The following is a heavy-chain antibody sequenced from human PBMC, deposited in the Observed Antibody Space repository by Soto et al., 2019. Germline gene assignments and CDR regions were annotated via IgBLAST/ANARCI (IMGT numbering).Heavy chain of an antibody. CDR2: INQSGST. V-gene: IGHV4-34*01. CDR1: GGSFSGYY. Sequence: QVQLQQWGAGLLKPSETLSLTCEVYGGSFSGYYWNWIRQPPGKGLEWIGEINQSGSTTYNPSLKRRVTISVDTSKSQFSLSLTSVTAADTALYYCARGAGYYSYLDVWDKGTTVTVSS. J-gene: IGHJ6*03. D-gene: IGHD6-13*01. CDR3: ARGAGYYSYLDV.